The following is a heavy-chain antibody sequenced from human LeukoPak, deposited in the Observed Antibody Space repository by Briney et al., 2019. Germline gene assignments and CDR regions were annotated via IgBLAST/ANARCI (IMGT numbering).Heavy chain of an antibody. J-gene: IGHJ4*02. Sequence: GGFLRLSCAASGFTFSSYSMNWVRQAPGKGLEWVSFISSSSSTVYYADSVKGRFTISRDYANNSLFLQMNGLTAEDTAVYYCARVFLERLTSGYFDNWGQGTLVTVS. V-gene: IGHV3-48*01. CDR3: ARVFLERLTSGYFDN. CDR1: GFTFSSYS. CDR2: ISSSSSTV. D-gene: IGHD3-3*01.